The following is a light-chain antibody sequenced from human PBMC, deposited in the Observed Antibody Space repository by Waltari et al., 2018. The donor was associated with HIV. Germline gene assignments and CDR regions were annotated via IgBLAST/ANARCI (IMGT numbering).Light chain of an antibody. Sequence: QSILTQPPSASGTPGQRVSISCSGSSSNIGSYPVNWYHQLPGTAPKLLIFGNYPRPSWVPDRFSASKSDTSASLTISGLQSGDEGDYYCAAWDDSLDGLFGGGTKLTVL. J-gene: IGLJ3*02. CDR3: AAWDDSLDGL. CDR2: GNY. V-gene: IGLV1-44*01. CDR1: SSNIGSYP.